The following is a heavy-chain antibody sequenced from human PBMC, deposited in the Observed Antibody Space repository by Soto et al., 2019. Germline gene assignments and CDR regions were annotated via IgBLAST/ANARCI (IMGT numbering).Heavy chain of an antibody. D-gene: IGHD3-10*01. J-gene: IGHJ6*02. Sequence: EVQLVETGGGLIQPGGSLRLSCAASGFTVSSNYMNWVRQAPGKGLEWVSLIYSGGSTYYADSVKGLFTISRDNSKNTLYLQMHSLSAEDTAVYYCARVSGSDYYYRMAVWGQGTTVTVS. CDR2: IYSGGST. CDR1: GFTVSSNY. CDR3: ARVSGSDYYYRMAV. V-gene: IGHV3-53*02.